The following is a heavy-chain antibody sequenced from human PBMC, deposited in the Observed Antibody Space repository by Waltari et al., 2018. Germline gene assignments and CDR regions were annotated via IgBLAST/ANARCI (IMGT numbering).Heavy chain of an antibody. CDR3: ARARCIPPKARYYYGMDV. V-gene: IGHV4-34*01. J-gene: IGHJ6*02. Sequence: QVQLQQWGAGLLKPSETLSLTCAVYGGSFGGYYWSWIRQPPGKVLEWIGEINHSGSTNYNPSLKSRVTISVDTSKNQFSLKLSSVTAADTAVYYCARARCIPPKARYYYGMDVWGQGTTVTVSS. CDR2: INHSGST. CDR1: GGSFGGYY. D-gene: IGHD2-8*01.